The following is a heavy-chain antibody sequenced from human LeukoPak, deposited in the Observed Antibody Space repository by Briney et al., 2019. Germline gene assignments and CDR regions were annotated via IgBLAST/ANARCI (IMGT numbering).Heavy chain of an antibody. Sequence: PGRSLRLSCAASGFTFDDYAMHWVRQAPGKGLEWVSGISWNSGSIGYADSVKGRFTISRDNAKNSLYLQMNSLRAEDTALYYCAKDIGYCSGGSCYPHAFDIWGQGTMVTVSS. D-gene: IGHD2-15*01. V-gene: IGHV3-9*01. J-gene: IGHJ3*02. CDR1: GFTFDDYA. CDR3: AKDIGYCSGGSCYPHAFDI. CDR2: ISWNSGSI.